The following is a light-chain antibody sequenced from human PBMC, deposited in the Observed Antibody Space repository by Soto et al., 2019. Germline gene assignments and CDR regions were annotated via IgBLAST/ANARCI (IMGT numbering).Light chain of an antibody. J-gene: IGLJ1*01. CDR2: GNS. CDR1: SSNIGAGFD. V-gene: IGLV1-40*01. CDR3: QSYDSSLTGSKV. Sequence: QSVLTQPPSVSGAPGRRVTSACTGSSSNIGAGFDVHWYQHLPGTAPKLLIYGNSNRPSGVPDRFSGSRSGTSASLAITGLQAEDEADYYCQSYDSSLTGSKVFGSGTKVTV.